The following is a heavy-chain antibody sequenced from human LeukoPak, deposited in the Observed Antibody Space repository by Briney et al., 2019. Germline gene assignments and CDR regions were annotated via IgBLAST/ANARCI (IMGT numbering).Heavy chain of an antibody. D-gene: IGHD4-17*01. V-gene: IGHV1-18*01. CDR1: GYTFTSYG. CDR3: AKTTVTSEEYSYYYMDV. Sequence: ASVKVSCKASGYTFTSYGVSWVRQAPGQGLEWMGWMITYNGNRHYAQKFQGRVTMTTDTSTSTAYMELRSLRSDDTAVYYCAKTTVTSEEYSYYYMDVWGKGTTVTVSS. CDR2: MITYNGNR. J-gene: IGHJ6*03.